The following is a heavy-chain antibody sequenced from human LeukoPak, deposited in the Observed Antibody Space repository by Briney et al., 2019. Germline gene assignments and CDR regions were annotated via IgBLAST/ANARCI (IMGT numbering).Heavy chain of an antibody. CDR1: GNYW. CDR3: VSFYETY. Sequence: GSLRLSCAASGNYWMHWVRQAPGKGLVWVSHINSDGSWTSYADSVKGRFTISKDNAKNTVYLQMNSLRAEDAAVYYCVSFYETYWGRGTLVTVSS. CDR2: INSDGSWT. J-gene: IGHJ4*02. D-gene: IGHD2/OR15-2a*01. V-gene: IGHV3-74*01.